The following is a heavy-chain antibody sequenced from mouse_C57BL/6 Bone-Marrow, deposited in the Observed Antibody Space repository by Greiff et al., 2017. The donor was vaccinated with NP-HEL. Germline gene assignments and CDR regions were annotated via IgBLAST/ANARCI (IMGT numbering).Heavy chain of an antibody. Sequence: QVQLQQPGAELVRPGSSVKLSCKASGYTFTSYWMHWVKQRPIQGLEWIGNIDPSDSETHYNQKFKDKATLTVDKSSSTAYMQLSSLTSEDSAVYYCARSRVYYGSSFYFDYWGQGTTLTVSS. J-gene: IGHJ2*01. V-gene: IGHV1-52*01. D-gene: IGHD1-1*01. CDR1: GYTFTSYW. CDR3: ARSRVYYGSSFYFDY. CDR2: IDPSDSET.